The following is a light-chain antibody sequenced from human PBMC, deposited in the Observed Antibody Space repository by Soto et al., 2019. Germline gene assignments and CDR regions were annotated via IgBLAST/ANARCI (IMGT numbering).Light chain of an antibody. CDR1: QSVNSN. CDR3: QQYKNWPPVT. Sequence: EIVMTQSPATLSVSPGERVTLSCRASQSVNSNLVWYQQKRGQAPRLLLYGAYTRATGIPARFSGSGSGTDFTLTISSLQSEDFAVYYCQQYKNWPPVTFGQGTKLEIK. J-gene: IGKJ2*01. CDR2: GAY. V-gene: IGKV3-15*01.